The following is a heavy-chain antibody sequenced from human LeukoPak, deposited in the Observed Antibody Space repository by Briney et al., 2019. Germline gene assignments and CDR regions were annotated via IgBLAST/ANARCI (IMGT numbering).Heavy chain of an antibody. CDR3: ARGYSSGWWGYYFGY. CDR2: ICGSGGST. D-gene: IGHD6-19*01. J-gene: IGHJ4*02. CDR1: GFSLSNYA. V-gene: IGHV3-23*01. Sequence: GGSLRLSCAASGFSLSNYAMTWVRQAPGKGLEWVSGICGSGGSTYYADSVKGRVTISRDNSKNTLYLQMNSLRAEDTAVYYCARGYSSGWWGYYFGYWGQGTLVTVSS.